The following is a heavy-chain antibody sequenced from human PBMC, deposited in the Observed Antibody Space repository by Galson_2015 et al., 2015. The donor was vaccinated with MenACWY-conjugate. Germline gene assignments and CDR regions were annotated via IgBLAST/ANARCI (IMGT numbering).Heavy chain of an antibody. J-gene: IGHJ4*02. V-gene: IGHV3-48*04. Sequence: SLRLSCAASGFTFSSYWMHWVRQAPGKGLEWISFIGSSPTAMFYGDSVKGRFTVSRDNAKRSLFLQMNSLRAEDTAVYYCFSSGDLTEHYWGRGTLVTGSS. CDR2: IGSSPTAM. CDR3: FSSGDLTEHY. D-gene: IGHD3-22*01. CDR1: GFTFSSYW.